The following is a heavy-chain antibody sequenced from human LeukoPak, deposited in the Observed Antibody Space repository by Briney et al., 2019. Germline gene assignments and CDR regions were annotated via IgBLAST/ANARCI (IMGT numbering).Heavy chain of an antibody. J-gene: IGHJ4*02. CDR2: TSGYNGDT. CDR1: GYSLSTFG. Sequence: APVRGSSKASGYSLSTFGINGVRQAPGKGLEWLGWTSGYNGDTSYAQKVQGRVSMSTDTSTSTAYMELRSLTSDDTAVYYCARGCSSISCSVGFAYSGQGTPVTVSS. V-gene: IGHV1-18*01. CDR3: ARGCSSISCSVGFAY. D-gene: IGHD2-2*01.